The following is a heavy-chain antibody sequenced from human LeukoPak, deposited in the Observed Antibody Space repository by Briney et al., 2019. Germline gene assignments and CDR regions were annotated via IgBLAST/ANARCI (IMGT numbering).Heavy chain of an antibody. D-gene: IGHD3-3*01. CDR2: IYYGGYT. CDR1: GGSISSGDYY. Sequence: SQTLSLTCTVSGGSISSGDYYWGWIRQPPGKGLEWIGSIYYGGYTYYNPSLKSRVTISVDTSKNQFSLKLSSVTAADTAMYYCQSRFLEWLLEYWGQGTLVTVSS. V-gene: IGHV4-39*01. CDR3: QSRFLEWLLEY. J-gene: IGHJ4*02.